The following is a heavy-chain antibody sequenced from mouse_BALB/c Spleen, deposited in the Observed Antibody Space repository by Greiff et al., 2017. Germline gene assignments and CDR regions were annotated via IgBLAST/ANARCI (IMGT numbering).Heavy chain of an antibody. CDR3: ARYYYGSSIYAMDY. CDR2: INPYYGST. D-gene: IGHD1-1*01. CDR1: GYSFTDYI. V-gene: IGHV1-39*01. J-gene: IGHJ4*01. Sequence: EVQLQQTGPELVKPGASVKISCKASGYSFTDYIMLWVKQSHGKSLEWIGNINPYYGSTSYNLKFKGKATLTVDKSSSTAYMQLNSLTSEDSAVYYCARYYYGSSIYAMDYWGQGTSVTVSS.